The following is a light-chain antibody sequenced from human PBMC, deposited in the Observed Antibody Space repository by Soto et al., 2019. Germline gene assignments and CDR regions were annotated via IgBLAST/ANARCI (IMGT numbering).Light chain of an antibody. CDR1: QSISNY. Sequence: DIQMTQSPSSLSASVGDRVAITCRASQSISNYLDWYQVKPGKPPKLLIYAASSLQSGVPSRFSGSGSGTDFTLTISSLQAEDFATYYCHQNYNVPPWTFGQGSNVDIK. CDR3: HQNYNVPPWT. J-gene: IGKJ1*01. V-gene: IGKV1-39*01. CDR2: AAS.